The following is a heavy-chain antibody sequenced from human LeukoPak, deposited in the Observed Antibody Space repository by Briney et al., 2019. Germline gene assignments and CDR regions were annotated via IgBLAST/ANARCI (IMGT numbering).Heavy chain of an antibody. CDR2: INPSGGST. CDR3: ASSGVVSTNYYVMDV. V-gene: IGHV1-46*01. J-gene: IGHJ6*02. CDR1: GYTFTSYY. Sequence: ASVKVSCKASGYTFTSYYMHWVRQAPGQGLEWMGIINPSGGSTNFAQKFQGRVTMTRDTSTSTVYMELSSLRSEDTATYYCASSGVVSTNYYVMDVWGQGTTVTVSS. D-gene: IGHD3-3*01.